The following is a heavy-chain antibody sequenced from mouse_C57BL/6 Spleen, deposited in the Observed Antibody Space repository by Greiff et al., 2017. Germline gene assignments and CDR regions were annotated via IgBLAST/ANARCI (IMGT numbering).Heavy chain of an antibody. V-gene: IGHV14-3*01. Sequence: VQLQQSVAELVRPGASVKLSCTASGFNIKNTYLHWVKQRPEQGLEWIGRIDPANGKTKYAPKFQGKATITADTASNTAYLQLSSLTSEDTAIYYCARAAQATSYWYFEVWGTGTTVTVSS. J-gene: IGHJ1*03. CDR2: IDPANGKT. CDR3: ARAAQATSYWYFEV. D-gene: IGHD3-2*02. CDR1: GFNIKNTY.